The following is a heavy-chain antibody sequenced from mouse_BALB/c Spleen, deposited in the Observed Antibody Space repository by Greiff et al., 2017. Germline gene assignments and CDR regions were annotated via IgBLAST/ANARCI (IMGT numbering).Heavy chain of an antibody. CDR1: GYSITSDYA. J-gene: IGHJ2*01. CDR3: ARRGSSGYGLDY. D-gene: IGHD3-1*01. CDR2: ISYSGST. V-gene: IGHV3-2*02. Sequence: EVMLVESGPGLVKPSQSLSLTCTVTGYSITSDYAWNWIRQFPGNKLEWMGYISYSGSTSYNPSLKSRISITRDTSKNQFFLQLNSVTTEDTATYYCARRGSSGYGLDYWGQGTTLTVSA.